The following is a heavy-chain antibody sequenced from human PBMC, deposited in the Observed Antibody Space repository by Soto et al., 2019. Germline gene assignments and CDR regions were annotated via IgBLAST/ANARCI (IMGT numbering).Heavy chain of an antibody. CDR2: IYHSGST. CDR3: ARTERSGPNLPYFDY. D-gene: IGHD2-15*01. Sequence: TLSLTCAVSGGSISSSNWWSWVRQPPGKGLEWIGEIYHSGSTNYNPSLKSRVTISVDKSKNQFSLKLSSVTAADTAVYYCARTERSGPNLPYFDYWGQGTLVTV. CDR1: GGSISSSNW. V-gene: IGHV4-4*02. J-gene: IGHJ4*02.